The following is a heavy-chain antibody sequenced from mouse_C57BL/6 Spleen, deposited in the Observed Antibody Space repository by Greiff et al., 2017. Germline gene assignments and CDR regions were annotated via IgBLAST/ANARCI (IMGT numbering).Heavy chain of an antibody. J-gene: IGHJ2*01. D-gene: IGHD2-1*01. Sequence: VQLQQSGAGLVRPGASLTLSCTASGFTITDDYMHWVRQTPEQGLEWIGCIGPGNGANEYASQFQGKATITAATSSNTAYLQHSGLTSEDTAVYYGSTGYGNYFDYWGQGTTLTVSS. V-gene: IGHV14-4*01. CDR1: GFTITDDY. CDR3: STGYGNYFDY. CDR2: IGPGNGAN.